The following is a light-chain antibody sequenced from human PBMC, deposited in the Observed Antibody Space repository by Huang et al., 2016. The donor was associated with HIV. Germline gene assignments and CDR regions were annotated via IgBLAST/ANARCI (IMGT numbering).Light chain of an antibody. CDR3: QQTYSTPRVS. J-gene: IGKJ3*01. CDR1: RNIGNL. V-gene: IGKV1-39*01. Sequence: DIQMTQSPSSLSASIGDRVNIPCRASRNIGNLVNWYQQKPGRAPKLLIFSTFPWETGVPSRFSGSGSGTDFTLTISSLQPEDFATYSCQQTYSTPRVSFGPGTTVDIK. CDR2: STF.